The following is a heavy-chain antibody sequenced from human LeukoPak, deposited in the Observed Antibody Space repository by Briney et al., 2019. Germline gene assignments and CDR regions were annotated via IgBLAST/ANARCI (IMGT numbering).Heavy chain of an antibody. CDR1: GFTVSKNY. V-gene: IGHV3-53*01. CDR3: ARDSLGMSTLDS. J-gene: IGHJ4*02. Sequence: GGSLRLSCAASGFTVSKNYMSWVRQAPGKGLEWVSVNSGGSTYYADSVKGRFTISRDSSKNTLHLQMNSLRAEDTAVYYCARDSLGMSTLDSWGQGTLVTVSS. CDR2: NSGGST.